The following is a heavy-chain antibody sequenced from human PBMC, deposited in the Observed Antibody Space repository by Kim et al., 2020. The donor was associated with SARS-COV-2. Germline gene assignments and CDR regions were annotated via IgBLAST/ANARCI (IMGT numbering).Heavy chain of an antibody. CDR2: IYYSGST. CDR3: ARVEGYYYGMDV. V-gene: IGHV4-61*01. Sequence: SETLSLTCTVSGGSVSSGSYYWSWIRQSPGKGLEWIGYIYYSGSTNYNPSLKSRVTISVDTSKNQFSLKLSSVTAAETVVYYCARVEGYYYGMDVWGQGTTVTVSS. J-gene: IGHJ6*02. CDR1: GGSVSSGSYY.